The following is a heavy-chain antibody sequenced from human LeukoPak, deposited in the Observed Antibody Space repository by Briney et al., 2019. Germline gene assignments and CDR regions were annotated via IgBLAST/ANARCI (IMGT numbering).Heavy chain of an antibody. CDR3: ARDYAEYTYYYDSSGQGFDY. V-gene: IGHV1-69*01. CDR1: GGTFISYA. J-gene: IGHJ4*02. Sequence: GASVKVSCKASGGTFISYAISWVRQAPGQGLEWMGGIIPIFGTANYAQKFQGRVTITADESTSTAYMELSSLRSEDTAVYYCARDYAEYTYYYDSSGQGFDYWGQGTLVTVSS. D-gene: IGHD3-22*01. CDR2: IIPIFGTA.